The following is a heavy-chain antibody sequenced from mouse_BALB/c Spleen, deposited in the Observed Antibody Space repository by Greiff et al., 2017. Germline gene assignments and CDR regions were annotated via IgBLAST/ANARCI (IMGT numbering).Heavy chain of an antibody. Sequence: ESGPGLVKPSQSLSLTCSVTGYSITSGYYWNWIRQFPGNKLEWMGYISYDGSNNYNPSLKNRISITRDTSKNQFFLKLNSVTTEDTATYYCARKGYGGFAYWGQGTLVTVSA. D-gene: IGHD1-1*01. V-gene: IGHV3-6*02. CDR2: ISYDGSN. CDR1: GYSITSGYY. J-gene: IGHJ3*01. CDR3: ARKGYGGFAY.